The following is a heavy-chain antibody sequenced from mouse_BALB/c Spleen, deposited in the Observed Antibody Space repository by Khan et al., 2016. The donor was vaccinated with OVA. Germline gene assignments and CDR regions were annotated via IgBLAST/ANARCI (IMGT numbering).Heavy chain of an antibody. CDR1: GYTFTSYW. Sequence: DLVKPGASVKLSCKASGYTFTSYWINWIKQRPGQGLEWIGHIAPGSGSTYYNEMFKGMATLTVDTSSSTAYIQLSSLSSEESAVYFCARSNYYGRSLYAMDYWGQGTSVTVSS. V-gene: IGHV1S41*01. CDR3: ARSNYYGRSLYAMDY. D-gene: IGHD1-1*01. J-gene: IGHJ4*01. CDR2: IAPGSGST.